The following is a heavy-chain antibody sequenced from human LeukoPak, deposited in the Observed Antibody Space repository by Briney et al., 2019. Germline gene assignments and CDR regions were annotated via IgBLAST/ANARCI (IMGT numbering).Heavy chain of an antibody. CDR2: ISYIGST. Sequence: SQTLSLTCTVSGGSLSSDYRSWIRQPPGKGLEWIGYISYIGSTNHNPSLRRPVPQSVGNYNSQFSLEPSSATAADTAVHYCAREAVSGWYDYFDYWGQGTLVTVSS. J-gene: IGHJ4*02. V-gene: IGHV4-59*01. CDR3: AREAVSGWYDYFDY. D-gene: IGHD6-19*01. CDR1: GGSLSSDY.